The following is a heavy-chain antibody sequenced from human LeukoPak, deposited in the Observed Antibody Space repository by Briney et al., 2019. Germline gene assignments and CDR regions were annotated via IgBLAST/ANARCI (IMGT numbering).Heavy chain of an antibody. D-gene: IGHD5-24*01. Sequence: ASVKVSCKASGYTFTSYGISWVRRAPGQGLEWMGWISAYNGNTNYAQKFQGRVTMTRDTSISTAYMELSRLRSDDTAVYYCAMMAASQSEDYWGQGTLVTVSS. CDR3: AMMAASQSEDY. CDR1: GYTFTSYG. J-gene: IGHJ4*02. V-gene: IGHV1-18*01. CDR2: ISAYNGNT.